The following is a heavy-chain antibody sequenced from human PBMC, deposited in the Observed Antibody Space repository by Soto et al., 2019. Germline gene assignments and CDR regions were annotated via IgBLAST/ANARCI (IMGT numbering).Heavy chain of an antibody. V-gene: IGHV4-34*01. CDR3: SRNRPPIDY. CDR1: GGSFSGYY. Sequence: PSETLSLTCAVYGGSFSGYYWSWIRQPPGKGLEWIGEINHSGSTNYNPSLKSRVTISVETSKNQFSLKLSSVTAADTAVYYCSRNRPPIDYWGQGTLVTVSS. CDR2: INHSGST. J-gene: IGHJ4*02.